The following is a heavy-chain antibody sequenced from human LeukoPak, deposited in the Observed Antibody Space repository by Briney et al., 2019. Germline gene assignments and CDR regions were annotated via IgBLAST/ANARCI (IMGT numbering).Heavy chain of an antibody. CDR3: ASGNFDDYGDYDRGDYFDH. V-gene: IGHV4-39*02. CDR1: GGSITSSSSY. D-gene: IGHD4-17*01. CDR2: IYYSGLT. Sequence: NASETLPLTCTVSGGSITSSSSYWGWVRQPPGKGPEWIGSIYYSGLTYDNPSLKSRVSISVDPAKNHFSLKVTSVTAADTAVYYCASGNFDDYGDYDRGDYFDHWGQGTLVTVSS. J-gene: IGHJ4*02.